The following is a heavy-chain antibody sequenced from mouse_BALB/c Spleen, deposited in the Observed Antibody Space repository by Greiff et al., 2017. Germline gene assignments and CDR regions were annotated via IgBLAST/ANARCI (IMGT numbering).Heavy chain of an antibody. CDR1: GFTFSSYT. CDR2: ISNGGGST. D-gene: IGHD2-4*01. V-gene: IGHV5-12-2*01. J-gene: IGHJ3*01. CDR3: ARHGVITRFAY. Sequence: DVHLVESGGGLVQPGGSLKLSCAASGFTFSSYTMSWVRQTPEKRLEWVAYISNGGGSTYYPDTVKGRFTISRDNAKNTLYLQMSSLKSEDTAMYYCARHGVITRFAYWGQGTLVTVSA.